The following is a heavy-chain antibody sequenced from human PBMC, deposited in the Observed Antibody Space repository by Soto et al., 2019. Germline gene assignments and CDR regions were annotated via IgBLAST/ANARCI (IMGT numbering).Heavy chain of an antibody. Sequence: QVQLVQSGAEVKKPGASVKVSCKASGYTFTSSGFSWVRQAPGQGLEWMAWISAYNGETHYAQKFQGRVTMTTDTSTSTSYMELRSLRADDTAVYYCARDSGSYMYVSDWGQGTLGTVSS. CDR2: ISAYNGET. CDR1: GYTFTSSG. D-gene: IGHD1-26*01. V-gene: IGHV1-18*01. J-gene: IGHJ4*02. CDR3: ARDSGSYMYVSD.